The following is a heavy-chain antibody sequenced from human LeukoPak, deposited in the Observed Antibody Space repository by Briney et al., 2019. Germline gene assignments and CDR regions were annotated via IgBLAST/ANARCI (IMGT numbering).Heavy chain of an antibody. CDR1: GGSISSGRHY. J-gene: IGHJ4*02. CDR3: ARPETTSGWYYFDS. V-gene: IGHV4-39*01. Sequence: SETLSLTCTVSGGSISSGRHYWGRIRQPPGKGLEWIGSISYTGSTYYNPSLKSRVTIIVDTSKNQFSLKLTSVTAADTAVYYCARPETTSGWYYFDSWGQGTLVSVSS. CDR2: ISYTGST. D-gene: IGHD6-19*01.